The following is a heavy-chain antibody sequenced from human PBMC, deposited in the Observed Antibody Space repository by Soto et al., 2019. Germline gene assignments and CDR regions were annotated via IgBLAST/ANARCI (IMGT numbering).Heavy chain of an antibody. V-gene: IGHV2-5*02. CDR1: GFSLSTTGVG. CDR3: AHAPPVPTEGDY. CDR2: IYWDDDK. J-gene: IGHJ4*02. D-gene: IGHD4-17*01. Sequence: QITLKESGPTLVKPTQTLTLTCTFSGFSLSTTGVGVGWIRQPPGKALDWLALIYWDDDKRYSPSLKSRLTITKDTSKDHVVLTLSNMDPIDTDTYYFAHAPPVPTEGDYWGQGTLVTVSS.